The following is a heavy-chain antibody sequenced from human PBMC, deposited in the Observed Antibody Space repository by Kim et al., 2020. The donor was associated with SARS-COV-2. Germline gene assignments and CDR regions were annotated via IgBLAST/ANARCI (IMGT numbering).Heavy chain of an antibody. Sequence: ARKFQGRVTMTEDTSTDPAYMELSSLRSEDTAVYYCATSAAAGRLYWFDPWGQGTLVTVSS. D-gene: IGHD6-13*01. V-gene: IGHV1-24*01. J-gene: IGHJ5*02. CDR3: ATSAAAGRLYWFDP.